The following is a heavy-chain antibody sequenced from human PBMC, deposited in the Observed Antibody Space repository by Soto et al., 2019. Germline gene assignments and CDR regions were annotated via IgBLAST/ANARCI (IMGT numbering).Heavy chain of an antibody. V-gene: IGHV4-4*07. D-gene: IGHD4-17*01. Sequence: PSETLSLTCTVSGGSISSYYWSWIRQPAGKGLEWIGRIYTSGSTNYNPSLKSRVTMSVDTSKNQFSLKLSSVTAADTAVYYCASTNWGTTVRTRGAFDIWGQGTMVTVS. CDR3: ASTNWGTTVRTRGAFDI. CDR2: IYTSGST. J-gene: IGHJ3*02. CDR1: GGSISSYY.